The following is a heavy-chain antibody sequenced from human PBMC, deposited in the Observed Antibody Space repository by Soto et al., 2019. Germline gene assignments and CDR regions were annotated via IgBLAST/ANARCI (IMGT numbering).Heavy chain of an antibody. D-gene: IGHD3-10*01. V-gene: IGHV1-8*01. J-gene: IGHJ6*03. CDR1: GYTFTSYD. Sequence: QVQLVQSGAEVKKPGASVKVSCKASGYTFTSYDINWVRQATGQGLEWMGWMNPNSGNTGYAQKFQGSVTMTRYTSISTAYMELSSLRSEDTAVYYCARGGWITVVRGGYYYMDVWGKGTTVTVSS. CDR2: MNPNSGNT. CDR3: ARGGWITVVRGGYYYMDV.